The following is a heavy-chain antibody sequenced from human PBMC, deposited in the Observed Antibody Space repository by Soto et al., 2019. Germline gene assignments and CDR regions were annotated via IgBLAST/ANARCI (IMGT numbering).Heavy chain of an antibody. D-gene: IGHD6-13*01. Sequence: SLRLSCAASGFTFSSYAMTWVRQAPGRGLEGVSAVSGSGDSTYYADSVKGRFTISRDNSKNTIYLQMNSLRAEDTALYYCAKVDHRSPYYYGMDVWGQGTTVTVSS. CDR1: GFTFSSYA. J-gene: IGHJ6*02. CDR3: AKVDHRSPYYYGMDV. V-gene: IGHV3-23*01. CDR2: VSGSGDST.